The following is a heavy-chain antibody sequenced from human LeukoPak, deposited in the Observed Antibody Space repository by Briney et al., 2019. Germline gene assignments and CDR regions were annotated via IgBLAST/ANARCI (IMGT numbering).Heavy chain of an antibody. CDR1: GYTFTSYY. J-gene: IGHJ4*02. CDR2: INPSGGST. CDR3: ARDRDSSGWSLDY. D-gene: IGHD6-19*01. V-gene: IGHV1-46*01. Sequence: ASVKVSCKASGYTFTSYYMHWVPQAPGQGLEWMGIINPSGGSTSYAQKFQSRVTMTRDTSTSTLYMELSTLRSEDTAVYYCARDRDSSGWSLDYWGQGTLVTVSS.